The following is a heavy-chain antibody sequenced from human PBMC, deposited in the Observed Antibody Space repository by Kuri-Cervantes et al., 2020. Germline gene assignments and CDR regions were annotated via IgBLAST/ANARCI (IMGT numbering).Heavy chain of an antibody. D-gene: IGHD5-12*01. J-gene: IGHJ3*02. CDR2: ISSSGSTI. CDR3: ARDPTSGYDSDAFDI. V-gene: IGHV3-48*03. CDR1: GFTFSSYE. Sequence: GGSLRLSCAASGFTFSSYEMNWVRQAPGKGLEWVSYISSSGSTIYYADSVKGRFTISRDNSKNTLYLQMNSLRAEDTAVYYCARDPTSGYDSDAFDIWGQGTMVTVSS.